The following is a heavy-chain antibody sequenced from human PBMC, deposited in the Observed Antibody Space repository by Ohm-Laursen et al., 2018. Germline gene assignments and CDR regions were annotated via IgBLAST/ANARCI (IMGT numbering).Heavy chain of an antibody. Sequence: SLRLSCAASGFTFSSYAMSWVHQAPGKGLEWVSAISGSGGSTYYADSVKGRFTISRDNSKNTLYLQMNSLRAEDTAVYYCAKSRSWFGEFYFDYWGQGTLVTVSS. V-gene: IGHV3-23*01. D-gene: IGHD3-10*01. CDR3: AKSRSWFGEFYFDY. CDR1: GFTFSSYA. CDR2: ISGSGGST. J-gene: IGHJ4*02.